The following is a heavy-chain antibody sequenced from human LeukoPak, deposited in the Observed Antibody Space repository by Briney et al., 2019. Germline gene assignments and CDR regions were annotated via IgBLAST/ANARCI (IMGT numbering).Heavy chain of an antibody. D-gene: IGHD3-22*01. CDR2: IYYSGST. V-gene: IGHV4-59*01. CDR3: AAVTMIVEGRAWFDP. CDR1: GGSISSYY. Sequence: SETLSHTCTVSGGSISSYYWTWIRQPPGKGLEWIGYIYYSGSTNYNPSLKSRVTISVDTSKNQLSLRLRSVTAADTAVYYCAAVTMIVEGRAWFDPWGQGTLVTDSS. J-gene: IGHJ5*02.